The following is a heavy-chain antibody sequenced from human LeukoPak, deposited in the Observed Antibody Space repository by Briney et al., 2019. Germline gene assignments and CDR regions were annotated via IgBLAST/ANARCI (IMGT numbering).Heavy chain of an antibody. CDR3: ARKGLWFGELF. Sequence: GGSLRLSCAASGLTFSNYWMSWVRQAPGKGLEWVASIKEDGSEKYYVDSVKGRFTISRDNAKNSLYLQMNSLRAEDTAVYYCARKGLWFGELFWGQGTLVTVSS. CDR2: IKEDGSEK. CDR1: GLTFSNYW. D-gene: IGHD3-10*01. J-gene: IGHJ4*02. V-gene: IGHV3-7*01.